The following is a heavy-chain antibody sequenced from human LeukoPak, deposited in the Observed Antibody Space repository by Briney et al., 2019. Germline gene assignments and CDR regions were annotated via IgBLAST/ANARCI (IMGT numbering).Heavy chain of an antibody. D-gene: IGHD2-2*02. CDR3: AKGYCSSTSCYTDDY. J-gene: IGHJ4*02. CDR2: ISYDGSNK. CDR1: GFTFSSYG. V-gene: IGHV3-30*18. Sequence: GRSLRLSCAASGFTFSSYGMHWVRQAPGKGLEWVAVISYDGSNKYCADSVKGRFTISRDNSKNTLYLQMNSLRAEDTAVYYCAKGYCSSTSCYTDDYWGQGTLVTVSS.